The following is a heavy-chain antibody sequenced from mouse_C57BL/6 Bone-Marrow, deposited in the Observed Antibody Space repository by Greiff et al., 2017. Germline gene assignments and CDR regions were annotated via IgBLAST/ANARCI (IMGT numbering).Heavy chain of an antibody. CDR3: ANGYYYFDY. Sequence: VQLQQPGAELVMPGASVKLSCKASGYTFTSYWMHWVKQRPGQGLEWIGEIDPSDSYTNYNQKFKGKSTLTVDKSSSTAYMQLSSLTSEDSAVYYCANGYYYFDYWGQGTTLTVSS. V-gene: IGHV1-69*01. CDR1: GYTFTSYW. CDR2: IDPSDSYT. D-gene: IGHD2-3*01. J-gene: IGHJ2*01.